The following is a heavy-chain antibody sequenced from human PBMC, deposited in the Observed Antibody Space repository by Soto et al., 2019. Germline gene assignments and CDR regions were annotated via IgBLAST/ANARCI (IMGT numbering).Heavy chain of an antibody. D-gene: IGHD3-10*01. CDR2: IIPVLSMS. J-gene: IGHJ4*02. V-gene: IGHV1-69*02. CDR3: ARSYGSGSRPFDY. Sequence: QVQLVQSGAEVKKPGSSVKVSCKASGGTFNSYTFSWVRQAPGQGLGWMGRIIPVLSMSTYAQKFQGRVSLIADKSTNTAYMELYSLRSDDTAVYYCARSYGSGSRPFDYWGQGTLVTVSS. CDR1: GGTFNSYT.